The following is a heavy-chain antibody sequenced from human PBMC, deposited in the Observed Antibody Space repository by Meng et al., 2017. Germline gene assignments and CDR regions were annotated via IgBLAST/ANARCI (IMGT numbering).Heavy chain of an antibody. CDR3: TRPARKEATIFGDAFDI. D-gene: IGHD3-3*01. V-gene: IGHV3-49*04. J-gene: IGHJ3*02. CDR1: GFNFGDSA. CDR2: IRSKIFGGGP. Sequence: GESLKISCSASGFNFGDSAMSWVRQAPGKGLEWVGFIRSKIFGGGPDYSASVKGRFTISRDDSKSIVYLPMNNLETEDTAVYFCTRPARKEATIFGDAFDIWGQGTMVTVSS.